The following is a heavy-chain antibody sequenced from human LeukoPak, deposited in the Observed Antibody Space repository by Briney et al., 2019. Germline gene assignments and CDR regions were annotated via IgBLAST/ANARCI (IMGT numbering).Heavy chain of an antibody. J-gene: IGHJ4*02. D-gene: IGHD1-26*01. CDR3: ARDSAKGGSKGAIGATDY. CDR1: GFIFSNNW. V-gene: IGHV3-7*01. CDR2: IEEDGSEK. Sequence: GGSLRLSCAASGFIFSNNWMSWVRQAPGKGLEWVANIEEDGSEKHYVDSVKGRFTISRDNAKNSLYLQMNSLRAEDTAVYYCARDSAKGGSKGAIGATDYWGQGTLVTVSS.